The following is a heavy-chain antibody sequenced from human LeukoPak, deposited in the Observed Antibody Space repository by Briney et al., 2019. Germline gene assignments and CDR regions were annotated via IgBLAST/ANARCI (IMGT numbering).Heavy chain of an antibody. CDR3: ARSNDAFDI. CDR1: GGSFSGYY. CDR2: IYYSGST. J-gene: IGHJ3*02. Sequence: PSETLSLTCAVYGGSFSGYYWSWIRQPPGKGLEWIGYIYYSGSTNYNPSLKSRVTISVDTSKNQFSLKLSSVTAADTAVYYCARSNDAFDIWGQGTMVTVSS. V-gene: IGHV4-59*12.